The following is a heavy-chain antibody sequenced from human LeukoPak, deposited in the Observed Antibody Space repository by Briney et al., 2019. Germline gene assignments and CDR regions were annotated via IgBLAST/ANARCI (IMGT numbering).Heavy chain of an antibody. CDR3: ARRGDSSGWSVIDY. CDR1: GGSISSYY. J-gene: IGHJ4*02. Sequence: SETLSLTCTVSGGSISSYYWSWIRQPPGKGLEWIGYIYYSGSTNYNPPLKSRVTISVDTSKNQFSLKLSSVTAADTAVYYCARRGDSSGWSVIDYWGQGTLVTVSS. V-gene: IGHV4-59*08. CDR2: IYYSGST. D-gene: IGHD6-19*01.